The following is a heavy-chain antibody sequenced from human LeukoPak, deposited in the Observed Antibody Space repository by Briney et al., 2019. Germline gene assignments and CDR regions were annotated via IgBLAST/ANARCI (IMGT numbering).Heavy chain of an antibody. V-gene: IGHV1-69*04. Sequence: SVKVSCKASGGTFSSYAISWVRQAPGRGLEWMGRIIPILGIANYAQKFQGRVTITADKSTSTAYMELSSLRSEDTAVYYCARVGLIYYFDYWGQGTLVTVSS. D-gene: IGHD2-15*01. J-gene: IGHJ4*02. CDR2: IIPILGIA. CDR3: ARVGLIYYFDY. CDR1: GGTFSSYA.